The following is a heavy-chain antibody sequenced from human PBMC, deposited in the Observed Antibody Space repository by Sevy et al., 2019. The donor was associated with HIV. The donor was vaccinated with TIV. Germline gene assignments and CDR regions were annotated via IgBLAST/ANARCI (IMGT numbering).Heavy chain of an antibody. D-gene: IGHD2-8*01. V-gene: IGHV3-7*01. CDR1: GFTFSSYW. J-gene: IGHJ6*02. CDR3: ARVTRCTNGVCYDYYYYGIDV. CDR2: IKQDGSEK. Sequence: GGSLRLSCAASGFTFSSYWMSWVRQAPGKGLEWVANIKQDGSEKYYVDSVKGRFTISRDNAKNSLYLQMNSLRAEDTAVYYCARVTRCTNGVCYDYYYYGIDVRGQGTTVTVSS.